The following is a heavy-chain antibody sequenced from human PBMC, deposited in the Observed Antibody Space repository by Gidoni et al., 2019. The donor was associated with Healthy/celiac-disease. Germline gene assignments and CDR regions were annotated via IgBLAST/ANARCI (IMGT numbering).Heavy chain of an antibody. Sequence: EVQLLESGGGLVQTGGSLRLSCAASGFTFRSYAMSWVRQAPGKGLGWVSAISGSGGSTYYADSVKGRFTISRDNAKNTLYLQMNSLRAEDTAVYYCAKDHRSIAARPNPDYWGQGTLVTVSS. CDR1: GFTFRSYA. D-gene: IGHD6-6*01. CDR2: ISGSGGST. CDR3: AKDHRSIAARPNPDY. V-gene: IGHV3-23*01. J-gene: IGHJ4*02.